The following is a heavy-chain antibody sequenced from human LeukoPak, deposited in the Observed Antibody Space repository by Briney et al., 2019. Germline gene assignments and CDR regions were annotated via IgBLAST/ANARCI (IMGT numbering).Heavy chain of an antibody. CDR3: AKEGSYGSGSYFDY. CDR2: IDSSSKTI. J-gene: IGHJ4*02. D-gene: IGHD3-10*01. Sequence: GGSLRLSCAASGFTLRSYSMNWVRQAPGKGLEWVSYIDSSSKTIYYADSVKGRFTISRDNSKNTLYLQMNSLRAEDTAVYYCAKEGSYGSGSYFDYWGQGTLVTVSS. V-gene: IGHV3-48*01. CDR1: GFTLRSYS.